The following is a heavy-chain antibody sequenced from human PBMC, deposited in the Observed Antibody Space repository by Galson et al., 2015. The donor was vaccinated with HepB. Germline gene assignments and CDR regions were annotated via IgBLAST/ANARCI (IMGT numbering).Heavy chain of an antibody. J-gene: IGHJ4*02. CDR1: GFSFSNYA. V-gene: IGHV3-23*01. D-gene: IGHD2-15*01. CDR3: AKTRPYCSATICRDYYFDF. CDR2: ISGSGDNT. Sequence: SLRLSCAASGFSFSNYAMAWVRQAPGKGLEWVSSISGSGDNTYYADSVKGRLTISRDNSERTLYLQMKSLRAEDTAVYYCAKTRPYCSATICRDYYFDFWGQGTLFTVSS.